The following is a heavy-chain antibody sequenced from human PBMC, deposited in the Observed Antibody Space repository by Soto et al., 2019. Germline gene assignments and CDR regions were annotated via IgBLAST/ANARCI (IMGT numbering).Heavy chain of an antibody. J-gene: IGHJ6*02. D-gene: IGHD1-1*01. CDR2: IWNDGSNE. Sequence: GGSLRLSCEASGFTFSTYGMHWIRQAPGKGLEWLAIIWNDGSNEYYADSVKGRFTTSRDDSGNTLYLQMNSLRADDTAVYFCAKDWNDANYDYGTDVWGQGTTVTVSS. CDR1: GFTFSTYG. CDR3: AKDWNDANYDYGTDV. V-gene: IGHV3-33*06.